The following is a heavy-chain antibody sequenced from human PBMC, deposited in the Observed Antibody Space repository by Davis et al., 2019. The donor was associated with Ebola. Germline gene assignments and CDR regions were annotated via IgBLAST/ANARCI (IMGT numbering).Heavy chain of an antibody. CDR3: ARFGYYRGYYGMDV. Sequence: SETLSLTCTVSGASFSGYYWSWIRQPPGKGLEWIGEINHSGSTNYNPSLKSRVTISVDTSKNQFSLKLSSVTAADTAVYYCARFGYYRGYYGMDVWGQGTTVTVSS. CDR2: INHSGST. D-gene: IGHD3-3*01. CDR1: GASFSGYY. V-gene: IGHV4-34*01. J-gene: IGHJ6*02.